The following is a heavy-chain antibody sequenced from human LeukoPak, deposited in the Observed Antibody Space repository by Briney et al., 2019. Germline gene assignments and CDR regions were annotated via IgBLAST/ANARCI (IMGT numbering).Heavy chain of an antibody. V-gene: IGHV3-7*01. Sequence: GGSLRLSCAASGFTFSNFWMSWVRQAPGKGLEWVANIKQDGFEKYYVDSVRGRFTISRDNAKNSLSLQMNSLRAEDTAVYYCARDGCTSTTCSTLGGFSSWGQGTLVTVSS. J-gene: IGHJ5*02. D-gene: IGHD2-2*01. CDR1: GFTFSNFW. CDR2: IKQDGFEK. CDR3: ARDGCTSTTCSTLGGFSS.